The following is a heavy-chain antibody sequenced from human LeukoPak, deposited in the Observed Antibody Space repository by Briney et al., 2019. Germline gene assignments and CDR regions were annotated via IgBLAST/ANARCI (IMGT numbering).Heavy chain of an antibody. J-gene: IGHJ4*02. D-gene: IGHD4-17*01. V-gene: IGHV3-11*01. Sequence: GRSLRLSCATSGFPFSDYYMSWIRRAPGKGLEWVSYITSGGSTMYYADSVKGRFTISRDNAKNSLFLQMNSLRAEGTAVYYCARVLKSHVYGDYLFDYWGQGTLVTVSS. CDR2: ITSGGSTM. CDR1: GFPFSDYY. CDR3: ARVLKSHVYGDYLFDY.